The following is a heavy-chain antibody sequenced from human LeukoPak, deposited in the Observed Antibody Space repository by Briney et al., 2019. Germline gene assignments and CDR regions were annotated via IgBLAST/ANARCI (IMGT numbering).Heavy chain of an antibody. Sequence: PGGSLRLSCAASGLTFSSHAMSWVRQAPGKGLEWVSLISAGSGSTYYADSVKGRFTISRDNAKNSLYLQINSLRAEDTAVYYCARSSYSSSSSVWGQGTMVTVSS. CDR1: GLTFSSHA. J-gene: IGHJ3*01. CDR3: ARSSYSSSSSV. V-gene: IGHV3-23*01. CDR2: ISAGSGST. D-gene: IGHD6-6*01.